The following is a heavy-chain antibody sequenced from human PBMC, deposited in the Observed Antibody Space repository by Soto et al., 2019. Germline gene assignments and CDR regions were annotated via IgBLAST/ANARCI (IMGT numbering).Heavy chain of an antibody. V-gene: IGHV1-69*13. CDR2: IIPIFGTA. J-gene: IGHJ4*02. CDR3: ARPVEMATISRSYLFY. Sequence: SVKVSCKXSGGTFSRYAINWVRQAPGQGLEWMGGIIPIFGTANYAQKFQGRVTITADESTSTAYMELSSLRSEDTAVYYCARPVEMATISRSYLFYWGQGTLVTVSS. D-gene: IGHD5-12*01. CDR1: GGTFSRYA.